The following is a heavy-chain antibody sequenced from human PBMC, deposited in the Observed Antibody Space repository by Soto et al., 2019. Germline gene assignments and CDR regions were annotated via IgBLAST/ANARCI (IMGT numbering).Heavy chain of an antibody. Sequence: QVLLVQSGAELKKPGSSVKVSCRASGGTFTRDSISWVRQAPGQGLEWMGGFVPIFDTPNYAQKFRGRVTITEDNSTTTAYVEMRSLTSEDTAVYYCAGGGVGPMEGGVLDSWGQGTLVIVSS. J-gene: IGHJ4*02. V-gene: IGHV1-69*06. CDR3: AGGGVGPMEGGVLDS. CDR2: FVPIFDTP. D-gene: IGHD1-26*01. CDR1: GGTFTRDS.